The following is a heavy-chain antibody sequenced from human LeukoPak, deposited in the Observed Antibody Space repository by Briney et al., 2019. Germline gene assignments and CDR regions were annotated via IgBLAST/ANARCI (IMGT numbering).Heavy chain of an antibody. J-gene: IGHJ4*02. CDR3: ATDRPQRSMDYDSSGYFFGY. CDR2: FDPEDGET. V-gene: IGHV1-24*01. CDR1: GYTLTELS. D-gene: IGHD3-22*01. Sequence: ASVKVSCKVSGYTLTELSMHWVRQAPGKGLEWMGGFDPEDGETIYAQKFQGRVTMTEDTSTDTAYMELSSLRSEDPAVYYCATDRPQRSMDYDSSGYFFGYWGQGTLVTVSS.